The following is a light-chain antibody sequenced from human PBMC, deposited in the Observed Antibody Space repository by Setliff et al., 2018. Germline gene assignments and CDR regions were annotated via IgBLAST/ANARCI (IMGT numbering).Light chain of an antibody. CDR1: NSDVGAYNY. J-gene: IGLJ2*01. CDR2: DVS. CDR3: SSYTNSRTAI. Sequence: QSALTQPASVSGSPGQSITISCTGTNSDVGAYNYVSWYQRHPGEAPKLLLYDVSNRPSGISHRFSGSKSGSTASLTISGLQAEDEADYFCSSYTNSRTAIFGGGTKVTVL. V-gene: IGLV2-14*03.